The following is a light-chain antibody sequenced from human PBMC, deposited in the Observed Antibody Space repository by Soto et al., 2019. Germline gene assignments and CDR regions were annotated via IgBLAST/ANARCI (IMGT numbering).Light chain of an antibody. CDR1: QSLVHSDGIAY. Sequence: DVVMTQSPLSLPVTLGQPASISCRSNQSLVHSDGIAYFSWFQQKAGKAPKLLIYEASRLESGVPSRISGSGSGTEFTLTISGLQPGDSATYYCQQYNSYSPTFGQGTKVDI. CDR3: QQYNSYSPT. J-gene: IGKJ1*01. V-gene: IGKV2-30*02. CDR2: EAS.